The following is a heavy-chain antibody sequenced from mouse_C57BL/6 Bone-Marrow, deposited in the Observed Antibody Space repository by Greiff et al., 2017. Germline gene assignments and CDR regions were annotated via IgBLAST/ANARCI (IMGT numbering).Heavy chain of an antibody. CDR3: ARRGLYAIDY. CDR2: IYPGDGDT. J-gene: IGHJ4*01. CDR1: GYAFSSYW. V-gene: IGHV1-80*01. Sequence: QVQLKQSGAELVKPGASVKISCKASGYAFSSYWMNWVKQRPGKGLEWIGQIYPGDGDTNYNGKFKGKATLTADKSSSTASMQLSSLTSEDSAVYFCARRGLYAIDYWGQGTSVTVSS.